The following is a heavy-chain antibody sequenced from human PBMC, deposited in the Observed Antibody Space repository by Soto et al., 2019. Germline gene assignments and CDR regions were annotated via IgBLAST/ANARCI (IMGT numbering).Heavy chain of an antibody. CDR3: AVTSAWELLDKPSAFDI. CDR2: INSDGSST. J-gene: IGHJ3*02. Sequence: GGSLRLSCAASGFTFSSYWMHWVRQAPGKGLVWVSRINSDGSSTSYADSVKGRFTISRDNAKNTLYLQMNSLRAEDTAVYYCAVTSAWELLDKPSAFDIWGQGTMVTVSS. D-gene: IGHD1-26*01. CDR1: GFTFSSYW. V-gene: IGHV3-74*01.